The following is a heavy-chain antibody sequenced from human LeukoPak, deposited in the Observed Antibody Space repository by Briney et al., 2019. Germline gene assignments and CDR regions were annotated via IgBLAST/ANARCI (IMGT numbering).Heavy chain of an antibody. D-gene: IGHD2-15*01. Sequence: GGSLRLSCAASGFTFSSYAMHWVRQAPGKGLEWVAVISYDGSNKYYADSVKGRFTISRDNSKNTLYLQMNSLRAEDTAVYYCARDPECSGGSCYSDYYYMDVWGKGTTVTVSS. V-gene: IGHV3-30-3*01. CDR1: GFTFSSYA. CDR3: ARDPECSGGSCYSDYYYMDV. J-gene: IGHJ6*03. CDR2: ISYDGSNK.